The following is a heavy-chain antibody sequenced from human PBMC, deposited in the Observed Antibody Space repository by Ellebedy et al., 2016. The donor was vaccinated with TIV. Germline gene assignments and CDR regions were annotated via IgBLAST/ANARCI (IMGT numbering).Heavy chain of an antibody. Sequence: GESLKISCAASGFTFSSYWMHWVRQAPGKGLVWVSRINSDGSITDYADSVKGRFTISRDNAKNSLYLQTDSLRAEDTAVYYCARGSQESNSGMDVWGQGTTVTVSS. CDR1: GFTFSSYW. CDR3: ARGSQESNSGMDV. D-gene: IGHD4-11*01. J-gene: IGHJ6*02. V-gene: IGHV3-74*01. CDR2: INSDGSIT.